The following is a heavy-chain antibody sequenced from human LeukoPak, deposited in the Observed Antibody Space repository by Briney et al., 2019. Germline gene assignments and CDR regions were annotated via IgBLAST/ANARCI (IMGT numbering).Heavy chain of an antibody. CDR2: IYYSGST. D-gene: IGHD4-11*01. CDR3: ARGPVRDYSNY. V-gene: IGHV4-31*03. J-gene: IGHJ4*02. Sequence: NPSETLSLTCTLSGVSISSGGYYWSWIRQHPAKGLEWIGYIYYSGSTYYNPSLKSRLTISLDTSNNQFSLKLSSVTAADTAVYYCARGPVRDYSNYWGQGTLVTVSS. CDR1: GVSISSGGYY.